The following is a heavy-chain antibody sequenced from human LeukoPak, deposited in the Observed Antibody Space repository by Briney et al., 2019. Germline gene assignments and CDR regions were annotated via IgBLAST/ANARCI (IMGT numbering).Heavy chain of an antibody. V-gene: IGHV4-59*08. CDR3: AKTRSSSGYAFDI. Sequence: SETLSLTCTVSGGSISSYYWSWIRQPPGKGLEWIGYIYYSGSTNYNPSLKSRVTISVDTSKNQFSLKLSSVTAADTAVYYCAKTRSSSGYAFDIWGQGTMVTVSS. J-gene: IGHJ3*02. CDR2: IYYSGST. CDR1: GGSISSYY. D-gene: IGHD3-22*01.